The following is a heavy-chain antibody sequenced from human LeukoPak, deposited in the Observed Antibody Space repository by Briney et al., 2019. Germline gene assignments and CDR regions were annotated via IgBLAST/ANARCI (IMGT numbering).Heavy chain of an antibody. J-gene: IGHJ4*02. D-gene: IGHD3-10*01. CDR2: IYHSGSS. V-gene: IGHV4-39*01. CDR1: GGSISSYY. Sequence: PSETLSLTCTVSGGSISSYYWGWIRQPPGKGLEWIGSIYHSGSSYYNPSLKSRVTISVDTSKNQFSLKLSSVTAADTAVYYCARHSSYYGNSDYWGQGTLVTVSS. CDR3: ARHSSYYGNSDY.